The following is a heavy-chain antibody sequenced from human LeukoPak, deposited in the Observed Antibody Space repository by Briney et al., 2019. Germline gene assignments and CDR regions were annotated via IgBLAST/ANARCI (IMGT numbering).Heavy chain of an antibody. CDR3: ITQVTAVSTPDGYFYN. Sequence: PGGSLRLSCATSGLDFSSTWMAWVRQAPGKGLQWVARIRSYFDDGTTDYAAPVKGRFTISRDDSANTLYMQMTSLRTEDTASYYCITQVTAVSTPDGYFYNGREGIVVTVS. J-gene: IGHJ4*02. CDR2: IRSYFDDGTT. D-gene: IGHD4-17*01. V-gene: IGHV3-15*01. CDR1: GLDFSSTW.